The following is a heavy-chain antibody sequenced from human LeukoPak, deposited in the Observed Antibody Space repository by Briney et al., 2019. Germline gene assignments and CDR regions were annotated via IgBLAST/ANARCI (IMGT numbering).Heavy chain of an antibody. CDR3: ASGYDSSARTSHLQH. V-gene: IGHV1-69*04. D-gene: IGHD3-22*01. CDR2: IIPILGIA. J-gene: IGHJ1*01. CDR1: GGTFSSYA. Sequence: GASVKVSCKASGGTFSSYAISWVRQAPGQGLEWMGRIIPILGIANYAQKFQGRVTITADKSTSTAYMELSSLRSEDTAVYYCASGYDSSARTSHLQHWGQGTLVTVSS.